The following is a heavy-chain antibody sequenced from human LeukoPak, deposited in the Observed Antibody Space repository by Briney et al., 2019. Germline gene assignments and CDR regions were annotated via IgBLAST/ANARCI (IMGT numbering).Heavy chain of an antibody. CDR2: TYYRCKCYN. CDR1: GDTGSSNSAT. Sequence: LQTLSLTCAISGDTGSSNSATWNWIRQSPARGLEWLGSTYYRCKCYNEYAESMKSRITINTDTSKNQFSLQLNSVTPEAAAVYYGTEDLGTFDYWGQGTLVTVSS. CDR3: TEDLGTFDY. J-gene: IGHJ4*02. V-gene: IGHV6-1*01. D-gene: IGHD7-27*01.